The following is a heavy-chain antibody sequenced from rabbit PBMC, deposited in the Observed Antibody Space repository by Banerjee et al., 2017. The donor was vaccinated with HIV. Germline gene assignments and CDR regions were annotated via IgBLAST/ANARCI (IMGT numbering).Heavy chain of an antibody. V-gene: IGHV1S45*01. D-gene: IGHD4-1*01. CDR2: INTSSGNT. CDR3: ARDLAGAIGWNFNL. J-gene: IGHJ4*01. Sequence: QEQLEESGGDLVKPEGSLTLTCTASGFSFSYKYVMCWVRQAPGKGLEWIACINTSSGNTVYATWAKGRFTISKTSWTTVTLQMTSLTAADTATHFCARDLAGAIGWNFNLWGQGTLVTVS. CDR1: GFSFSYKYV.